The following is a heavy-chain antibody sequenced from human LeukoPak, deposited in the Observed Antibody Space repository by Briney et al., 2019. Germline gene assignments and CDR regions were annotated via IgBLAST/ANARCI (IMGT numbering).Heavy chain of an antibody. CDR3: AREQLLQLMDV. D-gene: IGHD2-15*01. CDR2: IYSGGST. V-gene: IGHV3-66*01. CDR1: GFTVSSNY. Sequence: QPGGSLRLSCAAPGFTVSSNYMSWVRQAPGKGLGWVSVIYSGGSTYDADSVKGRFTISRDNSKNTLYLQMNSLRAEDTAVYYCAREQLLQLMDVWGQGTTVTVSS. J-gene: IGHJ6*02.